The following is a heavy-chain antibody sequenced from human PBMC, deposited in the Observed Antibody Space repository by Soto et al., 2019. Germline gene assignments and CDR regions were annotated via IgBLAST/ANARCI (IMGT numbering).Heavy chain of an antibody. CDR1: GFTFSCYE. D-gene: IGHD3-3*01. V-gene: IGHV3-48*03. J-gene: IGHJ6*02. Sequence: GGSLRRSCAASGFTFSCYEMNWVRQAPGQGLEWVSYISDSGGTVYYADSVKGRFTVSRDNAQNSVYLQMNSLRTEDTAVYYCARDLLHYDFWSGYSAYFYYGMDVWGPGTTVTVSS. CDR2: ISDSGGTV. CDR3: ARDLLHYDFWSGYSAYFYYGMDV.